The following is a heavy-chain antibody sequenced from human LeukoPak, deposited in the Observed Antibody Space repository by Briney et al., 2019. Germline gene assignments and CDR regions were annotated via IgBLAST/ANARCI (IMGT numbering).Heavy chain of an antibody. CDR1: GFTFSSYS. CDR3: AKSGGPVKMGYCSSTSCHAGDY. V-gene: IGHV3-21*04. D-gene: IGHD2-2*01. CDR2: INSSSSYL. J-gene: IGHJ4*02. Sequence: GGSLRLSCAASGFTFSSYSMNWLRQAPGKGLEWVSSINSSSSYLYYADSVKGRFTISRDNSKNTLYLQMNSLRAEDTAVYYCAKSGGPVKMGYCSSTSCHAGDYWGQGTLVTVSS.